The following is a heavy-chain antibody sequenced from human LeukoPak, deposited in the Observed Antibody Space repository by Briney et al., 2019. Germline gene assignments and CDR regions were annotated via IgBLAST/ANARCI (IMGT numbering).Heavy chain of an antibody. V-gene: IGHV3-23*01. CDR1: GVTFNASA. D-gene: IGHD3-16*02. Sequence: GGSLRLSCAASGVTFNASAMSWGREAAGKGLGWVAGISDTGRRTYYTESVQGRFTISRDDSKKTVSLQMNTLRGENSAIYFCARHDSFIPYWGQGTLVTVSS. CDR2: ISDTGRRT. J-gene: IGHJ4*02. CDR3: ARHDSFIPY.